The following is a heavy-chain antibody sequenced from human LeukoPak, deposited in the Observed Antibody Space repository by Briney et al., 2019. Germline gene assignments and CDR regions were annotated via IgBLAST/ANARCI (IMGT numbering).Heavy chain of an antibody. CDR1: GFTFSDYY. V-gene: IGHV3-7*01. CDR3: ARGGGDIVVVVAATVDY. Sequence: PGGSLRLSCAASGFTFSDYYMSWIRQAPGKGLEWVANIKQDGSEKYYVDSVKGRFTISRDNAKNSLYLQMNSLRAEDTAVYYCARGGGDIVVVVAATVDYWGQGTLVTVSS. J-gene: IGHJ4*02. D-gene: IGHD2-15*01. CDR2: IKQDGSEK.